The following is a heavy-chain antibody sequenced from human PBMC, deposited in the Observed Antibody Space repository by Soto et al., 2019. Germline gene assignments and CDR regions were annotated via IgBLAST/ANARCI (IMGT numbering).Heavy chain of an antibody. CDR1: GFTFSSYE. CDR2: ISSSGSTI. Sequence: GGSLRLSCAASGFTFSSYEMNWVRQAPGKGLEWVSYISSSGSTIYYADSVKGRFTISRDNAKNSLYLQMNSLRAEDTAVYYCERHSPPVVLDYWGPGTLVTVSS. V-gene: IGHV3-48*03. J-gene: IGHJ4*02. D-gene: IGHD2-15*01. CDR3: ERHSPPVVLDY.